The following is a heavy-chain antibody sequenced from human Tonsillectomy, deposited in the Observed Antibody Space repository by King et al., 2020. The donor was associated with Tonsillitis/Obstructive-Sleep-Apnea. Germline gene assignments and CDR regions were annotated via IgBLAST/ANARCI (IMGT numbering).Heavy chain of an antibody. Sequence: VQLVESGGGLVQPGGSLRLSCAASGFTVSSYWVSLVRQAPGKRPEWVVNIKQDGSEKYYVDSVKGRFTISRDNAKNSLYLQMNSLRAEDTAVYYCARDSSGFDYWGQGTLVTVSS. J-gene: IGHJ4*02. CDR2: IKQDGSEK. V-gene: IGHV3-7*04. CDR1: GFTVSSYW. D-gene: IGHD6-19*01. CDR3: ARDSSGFDY.